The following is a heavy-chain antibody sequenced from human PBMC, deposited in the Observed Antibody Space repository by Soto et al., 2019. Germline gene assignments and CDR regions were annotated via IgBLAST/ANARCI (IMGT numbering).Heavy chain of an antibody. D-gene: IGHD2-2*01. V-gene: IGHV1-8*02. Sequence: ASVKVSCKASGYTFINFDISWVRQATGQGLEWMGWMNPGSGKTGYANKFQGRVTMTRDASTGTAHLELSSLTSEDTAVYYCAKDDCSSTSCSIDYWGQGTLVTVSS. CDR1: GYTFINFD. CDR3: AKDDCSSTSCSIDY. J-gene: IGHJ4*02. CDR2: MNPGSGKT.